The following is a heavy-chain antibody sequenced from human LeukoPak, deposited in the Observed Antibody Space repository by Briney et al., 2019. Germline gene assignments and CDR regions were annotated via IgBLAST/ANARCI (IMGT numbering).Heavy chain of an antibody. CDR1: GGSISSSSYY. J-gene: IGHJ4*02. CDR3: ARKRRLSPFGEHN. V-gene: IGHV4-39*07. Sequence: PSETLSLTCTVSGGSISSSSYYWGWIRQPPGKGLEWIGSIYCSGSTYYNPSLKSRVTISVDTSKNQFSLKLSSVTAADTAVYYCARKRRLSPFGEHNWGQGTLVTVSS. CDR2: IYCSGST. D-gene: IGHD3-10*01.